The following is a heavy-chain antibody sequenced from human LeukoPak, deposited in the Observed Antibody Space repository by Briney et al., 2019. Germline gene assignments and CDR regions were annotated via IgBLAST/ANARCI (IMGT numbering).Heavy chain of an antibody. CDR2: ISAYNGAT. Sequence: GASVKVSCKTSGYTFTNYGISWVRQAPGQGLEWMGWISAYNGATRSAQKFQGRVTITTGESTSTAYMELSSLRSEDTAVYYCARSTTYYDILTGYSSLPYFDYWGQGTLVTVSS. V-gene: IGHV1-18*01. D-gene: IGHD3-9*01. J-gene: IGHJ4*02. CDR1: GYTFTNYG. CDR3: ARSTTYYDILTGYSSLPYFDY.